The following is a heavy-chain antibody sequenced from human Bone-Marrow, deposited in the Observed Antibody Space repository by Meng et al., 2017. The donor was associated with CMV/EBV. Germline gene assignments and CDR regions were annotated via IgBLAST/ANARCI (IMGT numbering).Heavy chain of an antibody. CDR2: ISSSSSYI. CDR1: GFTFSSYS. V-gene: IGHV3-21*01. D-gene: IGHD1-14*01. J-gene: IGHJ6*02. Sequence: GGSLRLSCAASGFTFSSYSMNWVHQAPGKGLEWVSSISSSSSYIYYADSVKGRFTISRDNAKNSLYLQMNSLRAEDTAVYYVARCRPYHVIYYGMDVWGQGTRVTVSS. CDR3: ARCRPYHVIYYGMDV.